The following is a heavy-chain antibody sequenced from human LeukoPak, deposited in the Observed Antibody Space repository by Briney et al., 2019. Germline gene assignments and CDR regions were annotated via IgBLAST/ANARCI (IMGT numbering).Heavy chain of an antibody. J-gene: IGHJ3*02. D-gene: IGHD3-22*01. Sequence: SETLSLTCTVSGGSISSYYWSWIRQPPGKGLEWLGYTYYSGSTNYNPSLKSRVTISIDTSKNQFSLKLSSVTAADTAVYYCARLDTSGYHDAFDIWGQGTMVTVSS. CDR1: GGSISSYY. CDR2: TYYSGST. CDR3: ARLDTSGYHDAFDI. V-gene: IGHV4-59*08.